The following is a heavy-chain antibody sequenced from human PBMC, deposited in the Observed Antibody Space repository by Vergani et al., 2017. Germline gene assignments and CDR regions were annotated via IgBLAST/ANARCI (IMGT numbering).Heavy chain of an antibody. V-gene: IGHV4-38-2*01. J-gene: IGHJ5*01. CDR3: ARHGYSSSWYDC. Sequence: QVQLQESGPGLVEPSETLSLTCAVSGYSISSGYYWGWIRQPPGKGLEWIGSIYHSGSTYYNPSLKSRVTLSVDTSKNQFSLKLSSVTAADTAVYYCARHGYSSSWYDCWGQGTLVTVSS. CDR2: IYHSGST. CDR1: GYSISSGYY. D-gene: IGHD6-13*01.